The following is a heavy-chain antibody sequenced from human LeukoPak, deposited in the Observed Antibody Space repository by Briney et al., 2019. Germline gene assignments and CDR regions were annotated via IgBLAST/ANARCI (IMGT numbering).Heavy chain of an antibody. CDR2: INPRSRGT. CDR1: GYTFTANY. Sequence: ASVKVSCKASGYTFTANYMHWVRQAPGQGLEWMGWINPRSRGTNYGEKFRGRVTMTRDTSITTAYMELSSLRFDDTAVYYCARGSGTSWFDYWGQGTLVTVSS. V-gene: IGHV1-2*02. CDR3: ARGSGTSWFDY. D-gene: IGHD2-2*01. J-gene: IGHJ4*02.